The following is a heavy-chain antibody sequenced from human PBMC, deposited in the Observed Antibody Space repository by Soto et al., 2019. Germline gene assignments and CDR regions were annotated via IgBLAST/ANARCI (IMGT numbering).Heavy chain of an antibody. J-gene: IGHJ6*02. CDR2: ISNDGSNK. D-gene: IGHD2-15*01. CDR3: TKDGRFDSDGSLYYYYYGMDV. CDR1: GFTFNNYG. V-gene: IGHV3-30*18. Sequence: GGSLRLSCAASGFTFNNYGMNWVRQAPGKGLEWVAIISNDGSNKYYIESVRGRFTISRDNSKNMLFLQMNSLRVEDTAVYFCTKDGRFDSDGSLYYYYYGMDVWGQGTTVTVPS.